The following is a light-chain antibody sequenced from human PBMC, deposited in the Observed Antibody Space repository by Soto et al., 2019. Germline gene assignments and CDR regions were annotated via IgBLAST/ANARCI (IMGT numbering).Light chain of an antibody. J-gene: IGLJ2*01. CDR2: DVN. V-gene: IGLV2-11*01. CDR3: CSYAGSYTFDVI. CDR1: SSDVGGYNY. Sequence: QSVLTQPRSVSGSPGQSITISCTGTSSDVGGYNYVSWYQHHPGKAPKLMIYDVNRRPSGVPDRFSGSKSGNTASLTISGLQAEDEADYYRCSYAGSYTFDVIFGGGSKVTVL.